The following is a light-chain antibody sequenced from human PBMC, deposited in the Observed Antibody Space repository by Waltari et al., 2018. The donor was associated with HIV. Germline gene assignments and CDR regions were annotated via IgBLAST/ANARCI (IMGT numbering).Light chain of an antibody. Sequence: QSALTQPASVSGSPGQSITISCTGTSSDVGGYNYVSWYQQHPGKAPKLMIYDVGKRPSGVSNRFSGSKSGNTASLAVSGLRAEDEADYYCSSFTRSSTRVFGGGTELTVL. V-gene: IGLV2-14*03. CDR3: SSFTRSSTRV. CDR2: DVG. J-gene: IGLJ3*02. CDR1: SSDVGGYNY.